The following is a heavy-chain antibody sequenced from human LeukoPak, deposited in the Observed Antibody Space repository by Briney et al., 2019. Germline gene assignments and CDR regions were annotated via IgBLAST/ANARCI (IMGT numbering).Heavy chain of an antibody. CDR2: IYYSGDS. CDR1: GGSISSGSYY. V-gene: IGHV4-39*01. J-gene: IGHJ4*02. Sequence: SETLSLTCPVSGGSISSGSYYWGWIRQTPGKGLEWIGSIYYSGDSYYNPSLKSRAAIFVDTSRDQFSLDLSYVTAADSALYYCVRHISANTGYFDSCGQGTLVTVSS. CDR3: VRHISANTGYFDS.